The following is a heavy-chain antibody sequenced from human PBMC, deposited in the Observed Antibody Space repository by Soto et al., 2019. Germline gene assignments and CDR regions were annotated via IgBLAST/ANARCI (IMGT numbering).Heavy chain of an antibody. J-gene: IGHJ4*02. Sequence: ASVKVSCKASGYTFTSYGITWVRQAPGQGLEWMGWISIYNGHTEFAQKFQGRVTTTTDISTTTAYMELRSLKFDDTALYYCARRGSGLVDFWGQGTSVTVSS. CDR2: ISIYNGHT. CDR3: ARRGSGLVDF. CDR1: GYTFTSYG. V-gene: IGHV1-18*04. D-gene: IGHD6-19*01.